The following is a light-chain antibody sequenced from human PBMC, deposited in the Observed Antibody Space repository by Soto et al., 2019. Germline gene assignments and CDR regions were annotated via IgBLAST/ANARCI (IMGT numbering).Light chain of an antibody. J-gene: IGKJ1*01. CDR2: GAS. CDR1: QSVSSSY. V-gene: IGKV3-20*01. Sequence: EIVLTQSPGTLSLSPGERATLSCRASQSVSSSYLAWYQQKPGQAPRLLIYGASSRPTGIPDMFSGSGSGADVTITISRLEPEDFAVYYCQQYGSSPWTFGQGTKVEIK. CDR3: QQYGSSPWT.